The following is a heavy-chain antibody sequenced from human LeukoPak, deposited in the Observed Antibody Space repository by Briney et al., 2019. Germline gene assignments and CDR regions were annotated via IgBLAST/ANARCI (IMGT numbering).Heavy chain of an antibody. Sequence: GGSLRLSCAASGFTFSDYCMHWLRQAPGQGLVWVARINGDGSSTTYVESVRRRFTIFRDNAKKTLYLQMNRLRGEDAAVYYCARDMYSMSSARGAYWGQGTLVTVSS. CDR3: ARDMYSMSSARGAY. V-gene: IGHV3-74*01. D-gene: IGHD3-10*01. CDR2: INGDGSST. CDR1: GFTFSDYC. J-gene: IGHJ4*02.